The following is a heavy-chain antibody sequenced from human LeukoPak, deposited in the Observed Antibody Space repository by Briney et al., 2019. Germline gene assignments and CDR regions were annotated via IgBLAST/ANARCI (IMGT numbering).Heavy chain of an antibody. V-gene: IGHV5-51*01. CDR3: ARRHYYDSSGFFDY. D-gene: IGHD3-22*01. J-gene: IGHJ4*02. CDR1: GYSFTNYW. CDR2: IYPGDSDT. Sequence: GESLKISCKGSGYSFTNYWIGWVRQMPGKGPEWMGIIYPGDSDTRYSPSFQGQVTVSADKSISTAYLQWSSLKASDTAMYYCARRHYYDSSGFFDYWGQGTLVTVSS.